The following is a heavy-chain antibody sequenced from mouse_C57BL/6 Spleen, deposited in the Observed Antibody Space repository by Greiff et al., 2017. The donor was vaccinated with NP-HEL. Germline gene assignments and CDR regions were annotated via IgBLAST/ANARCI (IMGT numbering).Heavy chain of an antibody. Sequence: VKLMESGAELVKPGASVKISCKASGYAFSSCWMNWVKQRPGKGLEWIGQIYPGDGDTNYNGKFKGKATLTADKSSSTAYMQLSSLTSEDSAVYFCARGYYGSSYEGFAYWGQGTLVTVSA. V-gene: IGHV1-80*01. CDR2: IYPGDGDT. J-gene: IGHJ3*01. CDR3: ARGYYGSSYEGFAY. D-gene: IGHD1-1*01. CDR1: GYAFSSCW.